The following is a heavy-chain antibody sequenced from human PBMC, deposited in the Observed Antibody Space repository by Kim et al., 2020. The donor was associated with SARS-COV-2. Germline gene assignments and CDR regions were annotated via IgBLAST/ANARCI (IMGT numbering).Heavy chain of an antibody. CDR2: IYNNGET. CDR3: ARGGGYGGNPVPFDY. J-gene: IGHJ4*02. Sequence: SETLSLTCTVSGGSTNGYYWSWIRQPPGKGLEWIGFIYNNGETNYNPSFKSRVTMSADTSKNQFSLRLSSATAPDPAVYYCARGGGYGGNPVPFDYWGQG. D-gene: IGHD3-16*01. CDR1: GGSTNGYY. V-gene: IGHV4-59*01.